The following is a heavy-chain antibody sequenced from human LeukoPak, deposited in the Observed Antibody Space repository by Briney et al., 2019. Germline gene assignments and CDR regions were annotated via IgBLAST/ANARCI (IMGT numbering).Heavy chain of an antibody. J-gene: IGHJ3*02. Sequence: GGSLRLSCAASGFTFSSYWMSWVRQAPGKGLEWVAKIKQDGSEKYYVDSVKGRFTISRDNAKNSLYLQMNSLRAEDTAVYYCARAYGKDAFDIWGQGTMVAVSS. D-gene: IGHD4-17*01. V-gene: IGHV3-7*01. CDR3: ARAYGKDAFDI. CDR2: IKQDGSEK. CDR1: GFTFSSYW.